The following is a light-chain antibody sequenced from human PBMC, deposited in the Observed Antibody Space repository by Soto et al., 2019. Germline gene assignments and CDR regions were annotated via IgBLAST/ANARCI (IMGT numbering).Light chain of an antibody. Sequence: QSVLTQPPSVSGAPGQRVTISCTGSSSNIGAGYDVHWYQELPGTAHKLLIYGNSNRPSGVPDRFSGSKSGTSASLAINGLQAEDEADYYCQSYDSSLSGHVVFGGGTKLTVL. J-gene: IGLJ2*01. CDR1: SSNIGAGYD. CDR3: QSYDSSLSGHVV. V-gene: IGLV1-40*01. CDR2: GNS.